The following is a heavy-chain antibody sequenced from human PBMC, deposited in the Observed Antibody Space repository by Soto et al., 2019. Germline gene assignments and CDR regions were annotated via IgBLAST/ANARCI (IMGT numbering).Heavy chain of an antibody. V-gene: IGHV1-18*01. D-gene: IGHD3-10*01. J-gene: IGHJ5*02. CDR1: GYTFSKFG. CDR2: ITPYDGST. Sequence: QVQLVQSGGEVKKPGASVKVSCKTSGYTFSKFGISWARQVPGQGLEWVGWITPYDGSTNFAQKLQGRVSLTLDTSTDTAYLELRSRESDDTAGYYCARSWVRTGNPDAGGQGTLVTVSS. CDR3: ARSWVRTGNPDA.